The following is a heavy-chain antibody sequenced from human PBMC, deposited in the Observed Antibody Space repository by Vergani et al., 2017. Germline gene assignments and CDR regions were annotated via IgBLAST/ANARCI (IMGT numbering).Heavy chain of an antibody. D-gene: IGHD2-2*01. Sequence: VQLVQSGAEVKKPGSSVKVSCKASGCTFSSYTISWVRQAPGQGLEWMGRIIPILGIANYAQRLQGRVTITADKSTSTAYMEMSSLRSEHTAVYYCARQRYCSSTSCYGCYYCYNMDVWGQGTTVTVSS. V-gene: IGHV1-69*02. J-gene: IGHJ6*02. CDR1: GCTFSSYT. CDR3: ARQRYCSSTSCYGCYYCYNMDV. CDR2: IIPILGIA.